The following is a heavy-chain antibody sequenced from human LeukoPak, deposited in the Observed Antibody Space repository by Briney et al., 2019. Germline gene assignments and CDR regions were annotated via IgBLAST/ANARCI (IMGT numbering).Heavy chain of an antibody. D-gene: IGHD1-7*01. V-gene: IGHV1-69*05. Sequence: SVKVSCKASGGTFRSHAISWVRQAPGQGLELVGGIIPIFGTANYAQKFQGRVTITTDESTSTAYMELSSLRSEDTAVYYCARADSGTMGAVDYWGQGTLVTVSS. J-gene: IGHJ4*02. CDR2: IIPIFGTA. CDR1: GGTFRSHA. CDR3: ARADSGTMGAVDY.